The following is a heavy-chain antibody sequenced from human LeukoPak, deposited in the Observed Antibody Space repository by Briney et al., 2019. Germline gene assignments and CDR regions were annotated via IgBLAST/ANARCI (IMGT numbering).Heavy chain of an antibody. CDR2: IYYSGST. V-gene: IGHV4-39*01. Sequence: PSETLSLTCTVSGGSISSSYYYWGWIRQPPGKGLEWIGSIYYSGSTYYNPSLKSRVTVSVDTSKNQFSLKLRSVTAADTAVYYCARGISSGWYEGDYWGQGTLVTVSS. CDR1: GGSISSSYYY. CDR3: ARGISSGWYEGDY. D-gene: IGHD6-19*01. J-gene: IGHJ4*02.